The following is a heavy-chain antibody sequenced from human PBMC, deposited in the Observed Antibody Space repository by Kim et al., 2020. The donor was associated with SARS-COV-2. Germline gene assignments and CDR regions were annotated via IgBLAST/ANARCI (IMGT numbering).Heavy chain of an antibody. CDR1: GFTFDSYW. D-gene: IGHD4-17*01. CDR2: ITQDGSAK. J-gene: IGHJ2*01. CDR3: VRERYGDEYGSKCHFYV. Sequence: GGSLRLSCAASGFTFDSYWMNWVRQAPGKGLEWLAYITQDGSAKYYVDSVKGRFTISRDNAKKSLSLQMNSLRAGDTAVYYCVRERYGDEYGSKCHFYVGGRGTRVTLSS. V-gene: IGHV3-7*03.